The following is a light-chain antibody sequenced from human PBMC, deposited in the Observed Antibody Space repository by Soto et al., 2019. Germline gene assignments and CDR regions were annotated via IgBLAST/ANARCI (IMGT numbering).Light chain of an antibody. J-gene: IGKJ1*01. V-gene: IGKV2-28*01. CDR2: LGS. Sequence: DIVMTQSPLSLPVTPGEPASISCRSSQSLLHSDGYSYLDWYLQKPGQSPQPLIYLGSIRASGVPDWLSGNGSGTDFTLKFSRVEAEDVGVYYGIQDTQIVPWTFGQGTRVEIK. CDR3: IQDTQIVPWT. CDR1: QSLLHSDGYSY.